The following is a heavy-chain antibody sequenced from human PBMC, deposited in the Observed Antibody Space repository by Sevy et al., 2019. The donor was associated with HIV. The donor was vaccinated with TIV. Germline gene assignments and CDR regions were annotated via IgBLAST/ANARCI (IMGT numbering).Heavy chain of an antibody. D-gene: IGHD5-12*01. CDR3: ATTKDYYESSGYPFDY. CDR2: FDPEDDEK. CDR1: GRTLTQLS. V-gene: IGHV1-24*01. J-gene: IGHJ4*02. Sequence: ASVKVSCKVSGRTLTQLSIHWVRQAPGKGLEWMGTFDPEDDEKIYAQKFQGRVTMTEDTSTYTAYMELSRLRSEDTAVYYCATTKDYYESSGYPFDYWGQGTLVTVSS.